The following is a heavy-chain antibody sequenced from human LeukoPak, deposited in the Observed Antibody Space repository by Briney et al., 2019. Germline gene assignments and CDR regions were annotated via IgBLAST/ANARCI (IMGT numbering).Heavy chain of an antibody. CDR1: GYTFTGYY. V-gene: IGHV1-2*02. J-gene: IGHJ5*02. Sequence: ASVKVSCKASGYTFTGYYMHWVRQAPGQGLEWMGWINPNSGGTNYAQKFQGRVTMTRDTSISTAYIELSRLKYDDTAGYYCASMPHIWFGVAPGWFDPWGKGTLVTVSS. CDR2: INPNSGGT. CDR3: ASMPHIWFGVAPGWFDP. D-gene: IGHD3-10*01.